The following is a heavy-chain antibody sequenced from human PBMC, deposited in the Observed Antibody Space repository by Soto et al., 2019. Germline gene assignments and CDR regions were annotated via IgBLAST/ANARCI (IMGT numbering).Heavy chain of an antibody. J-gene: IGHJ4*02. D-gene: IGHD3-22*01. CDR3: ARGLHYDSISLDDS. CDR1: GGTFSSYI. V-gene: IGHV1-69*02. Sequence: QVQLVQSGAEVKKPGSSVKVSCKASGGTFSSYIINWVRQAPGQGLEWMGRIIPILGIATYAQKFQGRVTITADKSTSTAYRELSSLRSEDTAVYYCARGLHYDSISLDDSWGQGTLVTVSS. CDR2: IIPILGIA.